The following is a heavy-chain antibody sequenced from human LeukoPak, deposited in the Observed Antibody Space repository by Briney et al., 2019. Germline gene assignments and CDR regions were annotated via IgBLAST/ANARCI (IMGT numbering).Heavy chain of an antibody. J-gene: IGHJ4*02. CDR1: GGSINSGTFY. CDR2: MYYDGSS. Sequence: SETLSLACTVPGGSINSGTFYWGWIRQPPGKGLEWIGSMYYDGSSYYNPSLKSRVTTSVDTSKNQFSLKLTSVTAADTAVYFRARRSDSGSDDGEDYFDYWGQGTLVTVSS. CDR3: ARRSDSGSDDGEDYFDY. D-gene: IGHD1-26*01. V-gene: IGHV4-39*01.